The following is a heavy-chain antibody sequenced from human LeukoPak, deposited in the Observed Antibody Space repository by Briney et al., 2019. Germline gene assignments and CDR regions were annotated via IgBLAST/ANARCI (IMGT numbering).Heavy chain of an antibody. CDR2: IYGGGST. D-gene: IGHD3-9*01. CDR3: ALGLVTDY. CDR1: GFTVSSNF. J-gene: IGHJ4*02. Sequence: SGGSLRLSCAASGFTVSSNFMSWVRQAPGKGLEWVSVIYGGGSTYYADSVKGRFTISRDNSKNTLYLQMNSLRVEDTAVYYCALGLVTDYWGQGTLVTVSS. V-gene: IGHV3-66*01.